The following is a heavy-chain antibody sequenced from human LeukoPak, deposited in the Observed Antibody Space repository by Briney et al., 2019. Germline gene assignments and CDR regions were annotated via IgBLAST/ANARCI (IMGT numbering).Heavy chain of an antibody. J-gene: IGHJ6*03. CDR1: GYTFTGYY. D-gene: IGHD2-8*01. CDR2: INPNSGGT. Sequence: GASVKVSCKASGYTFTGYYMHWVRQAPGQGLEWMGWINPNSGGTNFAQRFQGRVTMTRDTSISTAYMELSGLTSDDTAVYFCARSAEHCNNGVCFTDYYMDVWGKGTTVTVSS. V-gene: IGHV1-2*02. CDR3: ARSAEHCNNGVCFTDYYMDV.